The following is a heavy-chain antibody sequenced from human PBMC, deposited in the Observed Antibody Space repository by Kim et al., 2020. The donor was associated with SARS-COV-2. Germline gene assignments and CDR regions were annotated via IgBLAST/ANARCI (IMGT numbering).Heavy chain of an antibody. V-gene: IGHV4-59*13. CDR2: IYYSGST. CDR1: GGPISSYY. Sequence: SETLSLTCTVSGGPISSYYWSWIRQPPGKGLEWIGYIYYSGSTNYNPSLKSRVTISVDTSKNQFSLKLSSVTAADTAVYYCARVHNWYYDILTGDDAFDIWGQGTMVTVSS. J-gene: IGHJ3*02. D-gene: IGHD3-9*01. CDR3: ARVHNWYYDILTGDDAFDI.